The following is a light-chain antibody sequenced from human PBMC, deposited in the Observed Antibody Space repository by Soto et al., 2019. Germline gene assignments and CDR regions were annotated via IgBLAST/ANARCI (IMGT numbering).Light chain of an antibody. Sequence: DIHMTQSSSTLSASVGDSVTIPCRASQSISSWLAWYQQKPGKAPKLLIYEASRLESGVPSRISGSGSGTEFTLTISSLQPDDFATYYCQQYTSYPWTFGQGTK. CDR2: EAS. CDR1: QSISSW. CDR3: QQYTSYPWT. V-gene: IGKV1-5*03. J-gene: IGKJ1*01.